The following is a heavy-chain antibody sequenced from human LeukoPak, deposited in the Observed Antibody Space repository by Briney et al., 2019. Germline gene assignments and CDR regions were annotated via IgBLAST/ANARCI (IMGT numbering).Heavy chain of an antibody. CDR1: GFTFSSYG. Sequence: PGGSLRLSCAASGFTFSSYGMHWVRQAPGKGLEWVAVIWYDGSNKYYADSVKGRFTISRDNSKNTLYLQMNSLRAEDTAVYYCAREALGYSLDYWGQGTLVTVSS. V-gene: IGHV3-33*01. CDR3: AREALGYSLDY. D-gene: IGHD5-18*01. J-gene: IGHJ4*02. CDR2: IWYDGSNK.